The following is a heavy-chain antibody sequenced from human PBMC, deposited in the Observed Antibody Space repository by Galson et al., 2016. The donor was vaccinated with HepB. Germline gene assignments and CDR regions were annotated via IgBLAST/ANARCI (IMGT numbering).Heavy chain of an antibody. Sequence: EPLSLTCTVSGVSISDYYWSWIRQSPGKGLEWIGYVSHSGDTSYNPSLKSRVTMSVDTSKNQFSLNLSSVTAADSAVYYCARHDSAIFHHWGPGTLVTVSS. V-gene: IGHV4-59*08. CDR2: VSHSGDT. CDR3: ARHDSAIFHH. CDR1: GVSISDYY. D-gene: IGHD2-21*02. J-gene: IGHJ1*01.